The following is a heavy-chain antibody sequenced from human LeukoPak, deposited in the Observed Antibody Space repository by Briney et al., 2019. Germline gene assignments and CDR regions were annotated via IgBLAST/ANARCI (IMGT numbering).Heavy chain of an antibody. Sequence: PGGPLRLSCAASGFTFSSSAMSWVRQAPGKGLEWVSAISDGGSTIYYADSVKGRFTISRDNSKNTLFLQMNSLRAGDTAVYYCAKGYVTYGYFDCWGQGTLVTVSS. CDR1: GFTFSSSA. CDR3: AKGYVTYGYFDC. J-gene: IGHJ4*02. D-gene: IGHD5-12*01. V-gene: IGHV3-23*01. CDR2: ISDGGSTI.